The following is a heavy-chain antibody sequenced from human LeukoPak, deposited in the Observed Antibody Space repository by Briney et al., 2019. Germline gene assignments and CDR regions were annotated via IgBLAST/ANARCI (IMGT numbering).Heavy chain of an antibody. Sequence: GGSLRLSCAASGFTFSSYSMNWVRQVPGKGLEWVSSISSSSSYKYYADSVKGRFTISRDNAKNSLYLQMNSLRAEDTAVYYCARDEQYYYGSGSYYFDYWGQGTLVTVSS. V-gene: IGHV3-21*01. CDR1: GFTFSSYS. CDR2: ISSSSSYK. J-gene: IGHJ4*02. D-gene: IGHD3-10*01. CDR3: ARDEQYYYGSGSYYFDY.